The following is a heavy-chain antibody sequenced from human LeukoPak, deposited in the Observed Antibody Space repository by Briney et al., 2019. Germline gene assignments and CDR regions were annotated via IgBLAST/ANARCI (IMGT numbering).Heavy chain of an antibody. V-gene: IGHV4-59*01. CDR1: GGSISSYY. D-gene: IGHD7-27*01. CDR3: ARDTNWGPFDY. J-gene: IGHJ4*02. CDR2: IYYSGST. Sequence: SETLSLTCTVSGGSISSYYWSWIRQPPGKGLEWIGYIYYSGSTNYNPSLKSRVTISVDTSKNQLSLKLSSVTAADTAVCYCARDTNWGPFDYWGQGTLVTVSS.